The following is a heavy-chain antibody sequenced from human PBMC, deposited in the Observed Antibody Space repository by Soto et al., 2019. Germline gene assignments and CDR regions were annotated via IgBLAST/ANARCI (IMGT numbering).Heavy chain of an antibody. Sequence: SETLSLTCAVSGYSISSGYYWGGIRPPPGKGLGWIGSIYHSGSTYYKPSLKSRVTISVDTSKNQFSLKLSSVTAADTAVYYCARVRSGGDYDGMYYFDYWGQGTLVTVS. CDR1: GYSISSGYY. V-gene: IGHV4-38-2*01. CDR3: ARVRSGGDYDGMYYFDY. D-gene: IGHD4-17*01. CDR2: IYHSGST. J-gene: IGHJ4*02.